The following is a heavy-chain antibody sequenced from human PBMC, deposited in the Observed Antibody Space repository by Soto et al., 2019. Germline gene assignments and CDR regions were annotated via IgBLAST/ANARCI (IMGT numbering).Heavy chain of an antibody. J-gene: IGHJ1*01. D-gene: IGHD3-9*01. Sequence: PLETLSLTCAVYGGSFSGYYWSWIRQPPGKGLEWIGEINHSGSTNYNPSLKSRVTISVDTSKNQFSLKLSSVTAADTAVYYCARDSSLRYFDWSRAEYFQHWGQGTLVTVSS. V-gene: IGHV4-34*01. CDR2: INHSGST. CDR3: ARDSSLRYFDWSRAEYFQH. CDR1: GGSFSGYY.